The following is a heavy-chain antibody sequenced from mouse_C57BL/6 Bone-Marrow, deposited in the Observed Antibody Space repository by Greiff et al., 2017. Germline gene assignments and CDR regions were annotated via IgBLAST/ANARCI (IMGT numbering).Heavy chain of an antibody. Sequence: QVQLQQSGAELVRPGASVTLSCKASGYTFTDYEMHWVKQTPVHGLEWIGAIDPETGGTAYNQKFKGKAILTADKSSSTAYMELRSLTSDDSAVYYCTSDGDCWGRGTTLTVSS. CDR2: IDPETGGT. CDR3: TSDGDC. CDR1: GYTFTDYE. J-gene: IGHJ2*01. V-gene: IGHV1-15*01.